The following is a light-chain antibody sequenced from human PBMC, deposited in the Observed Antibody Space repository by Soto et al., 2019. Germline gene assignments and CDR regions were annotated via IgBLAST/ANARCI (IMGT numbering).Light chain of an antibody. V-gene: IGKV1-9*01. CDR2: AAS. CDR1: QGISSY. CDR3: QQLNSYPFT. J-gene: IGKJ4*01. Sequence: DIQLTQSPSFLSASVGDRVTITCRASQGISSYLAWYQHKPGKAPKLLIYAASTLQSGVPSRFSGSGSGTEFTLTISSLQPEDFATYYCQQLNSYPFTVGGGTKVEIK.